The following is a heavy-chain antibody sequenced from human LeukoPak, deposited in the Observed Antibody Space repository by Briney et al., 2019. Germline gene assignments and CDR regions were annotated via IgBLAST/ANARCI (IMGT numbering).Heavy chain of an antibody. CDR1: GVSISAYY. D-gene: IGHD2-21*02. CDR3: ARVKVTARSDAFDI. Sequence: PSETLSLTCSVSGVSISAYYWSWIRQPPGKGLEWIGYIYYSGSTNYNPSLKSRVTISVDTSKNQFSLKLSSVTAADTAVYYCARVKVTARSDAFDIWGQGTMVTVSS. CDR2: IYYSGST. V-gene: IGHV4-59*01. J-gene: IGHJ3*02.